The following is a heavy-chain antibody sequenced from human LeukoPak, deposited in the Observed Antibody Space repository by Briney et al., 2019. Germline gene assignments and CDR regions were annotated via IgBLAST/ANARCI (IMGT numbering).Heavy chain of an antibody. CDR1: GFTFSSYS. V-gene: IGHV3-48*01. D-gene: IGHD3-10*01. Sequence: PGGSLRLSCAASGFTFSSYSMNWVRQAPGKGLEWVSYISSSSSTIYYADSVKGRFTISRDNAKHSLYLQMNSLRAEDTAVYYCARDWSFPAGSGSYYWFDPWGQGTLVTVSS. J-gene: IGHJ5*02. CDR2: ISSSSSTI. CDR3: ARDWSFPAGSGSYYWFDP.